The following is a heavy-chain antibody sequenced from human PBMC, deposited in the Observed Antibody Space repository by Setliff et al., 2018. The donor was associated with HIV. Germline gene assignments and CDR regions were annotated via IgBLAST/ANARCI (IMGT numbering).Heavy chain of an antibody. D-gene: IGHD3-10*01. CDR1: GGSISSGSYY. CDR3: ARAPFYYGSGSYQTFDY. CDR2: IYTSGSI. V-gene: IGHV4-61*02. Sequence: KTSETLSLTCTVSGGSISSGSYYWSWIRQPAGKGLEWIGRIYTSGSINYNPSLKSRVTISVDTSKNQFSLKLSSVTAADTAVYYCARAPFYYGSGSYQTFDYWGQGTLVTVSS. J-gene: IGHJ4*02.